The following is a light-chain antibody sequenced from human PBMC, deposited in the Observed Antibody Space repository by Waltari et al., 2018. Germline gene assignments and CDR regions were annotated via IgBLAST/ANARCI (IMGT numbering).Light chain of an antibody. V-gene: IGLV8-61*01. J-gene: IGLJ3*02. Sequence: HTVATPQPSLSVSPGGTATLPCALRSGSLSTTSYATWYQQPPGPAPRTLVYKANARSSGVPDRFSGSILGNTAALTITGAQADDESDYYCALYMGSGIWVFGGVTRLTVL. CDR3: ALYMGSGIWV. CDR1: SGSLSTTSY. CDR2: KAN.